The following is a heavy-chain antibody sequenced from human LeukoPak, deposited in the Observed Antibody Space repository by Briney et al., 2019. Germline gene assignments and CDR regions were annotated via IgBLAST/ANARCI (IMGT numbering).Heavy chain of an antibody. CDR3: AKDHSGNYPEAFDI. D-gene: IGHD1-26*01. J-gene: IGHJ3*02. Sequence: GRSLRLSCAASGFIFGTYGMHWVRQTPGKGLEWVAVIWYDGSKKYYTDSMEGRFTISRDNSKNTLYLQMDSLRAEDTAVYYCAKDHSGNYPEAFDIWGQGPMVTVSS. CDR1: GFIFGTYG. V-gene: IGHV3-33*06. CDR2: IWYDGSKK.